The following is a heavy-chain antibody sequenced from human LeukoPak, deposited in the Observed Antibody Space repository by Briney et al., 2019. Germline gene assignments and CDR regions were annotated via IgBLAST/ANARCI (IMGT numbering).Heavy chain of an antibody. D-gene: IGHD6-6*01. CDR3: AKDIAARPTSDY. Sequence: GRSLRLSCAASGFTFDDYAMHWVRQAPGKGLEWVSGISWNSGSMDYADSVKGRFTISRDNAKNSLYLQMNSLRAEDTTVYYCAKDIAARPTSDYWGQGTLVTVSS. J-gene: IGHJ4*02. CDR2: ISWNSGSM. CDR1: GFTFDDYA. V-gene: IGHV3-9*01.